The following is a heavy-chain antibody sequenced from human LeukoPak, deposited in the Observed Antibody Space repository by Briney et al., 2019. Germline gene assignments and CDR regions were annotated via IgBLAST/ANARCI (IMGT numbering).Heavy chain of an antibody. V-gene: IGHV1-69*05. CDR3: ARDQGLRYFEYWFDP. Sequence: SVKVSCKASGGTFRSYAISWVRQASGQGLEWMGRIIPIFGTANYAQKFQGRVTITTDESTSTAYMELSSLRSEDTAVYYCARDQGLRYFEYWFDPWGQGTLVTVSS. CDR1: GGTFRSYA. CDR2: IIPIFGTA. D-gene: IGHD3-9*01. J-gene: IGHJ5*02.